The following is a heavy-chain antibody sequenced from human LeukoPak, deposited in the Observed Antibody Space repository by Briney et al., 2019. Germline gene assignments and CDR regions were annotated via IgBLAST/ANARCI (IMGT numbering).Heavy chain of an antibody. CDR1: GFPFSSFA. D-gene: IGHD6-13*01. CDR2: VSGSGGST. V-gene: IGHV3-23*01. J-gene: IGHJ4*02. CDR3: AKDQEPSQQPQDYLDY. Sequence: PVGSLSLSCAASGFPFSSFAMAWVRQTPGEGLEWVLVVSGSGGSTFDADTVRGRFTSSRDNSKNTLYLQINSLRADETAVYSCAKDQEPSQQPQDYLDYWGQGTLVTVSS.